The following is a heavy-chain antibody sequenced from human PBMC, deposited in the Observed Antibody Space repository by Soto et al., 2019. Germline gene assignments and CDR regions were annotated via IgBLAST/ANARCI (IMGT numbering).Heavy chain of an antibody. V-gene: IGHV3-15*01. Sequence: PGGSLRLSCAASGFTFSNAWMSWVRQAPGKGLEWVGRIKRKTDGGTTDYAAPVKGRFTISRDDSKNTLYLQTNSLKTEDTAVYYCSTMGLSGYYDTSGYYYFDYWGQGTLVTVSS. D-gene: IGHD3-22*01. CDR2: IKRKTDGGTT. CDR1: GFTFSNAW. CDR3: STMGLSGYYDTSGYYYFDY. J-gene: IGHJ4*02.